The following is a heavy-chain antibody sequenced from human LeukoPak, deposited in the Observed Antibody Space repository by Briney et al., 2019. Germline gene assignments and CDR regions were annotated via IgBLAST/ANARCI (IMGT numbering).Heavy chain of an antibody. D-gene: IGHD5-24*01. Sequence: GALRLSCAASGFAFSSYAMSWVRQAPGKGLEWVSTISSSGGSTYYADSVKGRFTVSRDNSKNTVFLQMNSLRAEDTAVYYCAKDLGRDGYEIFDYWGQGTLVTVSS. J-gene: IGHJ4*02. CDR2: ISSSGGST. CDR1: GFAFSSYA. CDR3: AKDLGRDGYEIFDY. V-gene: IGHV3-23*01.